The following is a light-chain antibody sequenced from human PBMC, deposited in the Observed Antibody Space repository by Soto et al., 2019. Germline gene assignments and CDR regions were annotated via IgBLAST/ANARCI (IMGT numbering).Light chain of an antibody. CDR1: QSFSNY. V-gene: IGKV3-11*01. CDR3: QQRRDGLT. Sequence: EIVLTQSPATLSFSPLERATLSCMASQSFSNYLAWYQQKPGQAPRLLIYDASNRATGIAARFSGSGSGTDFTLTISSLEPEDFAVYSCQQRRDGLTFGGGTKVDIK. J-gene: IGKJ4*01. CDR2: DAS.